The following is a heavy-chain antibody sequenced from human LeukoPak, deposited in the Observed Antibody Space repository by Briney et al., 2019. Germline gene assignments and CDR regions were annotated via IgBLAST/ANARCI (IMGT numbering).Heavy chain of an antibody. D-gene: IGHD1-1*01. J-gene: IGHJ4*02. V-gene: IGHV3-30*18. CDR3: AKASWVSNADAVL. CDR2: ISYDGSIT. CDR1: GVTLSDYG. Sequence: GRSLRLSCAGSGVTLSDYGIHWVRQAPGKGLEWVAVISYDGSITFYADSVKGRFTLSRDDSRNTVYLHLNNLRVEDTAVYYCAKASWVSNADAVLWGQGTLVTVYS.